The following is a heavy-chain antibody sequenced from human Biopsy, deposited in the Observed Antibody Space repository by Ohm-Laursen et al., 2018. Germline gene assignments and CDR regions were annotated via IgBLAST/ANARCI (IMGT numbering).Heavy chain of an antibody. Sequence: SETLSLTCAVSGGSMCSYYWTWIRQPPGKGLEWVGYIYNRGSTNYNPSVKSRVTISVAVDTSKSQFFLRLSSVTAADTAMYYCARGEAGVYDALDIWGQGTMVIVSS. CDR3: ARGEAGVYDALDI. CDR1: GGSMCSYY. J-gene: IGHJ3*02. D-gene: IGHD5/OR15-5a*01. CDR2: IYNRGST. V-gene: IGHV4-59*01.